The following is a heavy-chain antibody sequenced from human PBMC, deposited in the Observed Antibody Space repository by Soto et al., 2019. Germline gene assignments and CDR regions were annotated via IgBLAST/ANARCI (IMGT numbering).Heavy chain of an antibody. CDR2: IISIFGTA. CDR1: GGTFSSYA. Sequence: QVQLVQSGAEVKKPGSSVKVSCKASGGTFSSYAISWVRQAPGQGLQWMGGIISIFGTADYAQKFQGRVTMPADESASTAYMELSSRRSEDTAVYYCASHSGSSPEGRYYYGMDVWGQGTTVTVSS. J-gene: IGHJ6*02. D-gene: IGHD1-26*01. V-gene: IGHV1-69*12. CDR3: ASHSGSSPEGRYYYGMDV.